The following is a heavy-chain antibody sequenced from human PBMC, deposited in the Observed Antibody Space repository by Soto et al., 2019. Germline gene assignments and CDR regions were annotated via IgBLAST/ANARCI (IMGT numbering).Heavy chain of an antibody. D-gene: IGHD6-13*01. Sequence: PSETLSLTCTVSGGSISSYYWSWIRQPAGKGLEWIGRIYTSGSTNYNPSLKSRVTMSVDTSKNQFSLKLSSVTAADTAVYYCAREGPYSSSWYNWFDPWGQGTLLTVSS. CDR3: AREGPYSSSWYNWFDP. CDR1: GGSISSYY. V-gene: IGHV4-4*07. J-gene: IGHJ5*02. CDR2: IYTSGST.